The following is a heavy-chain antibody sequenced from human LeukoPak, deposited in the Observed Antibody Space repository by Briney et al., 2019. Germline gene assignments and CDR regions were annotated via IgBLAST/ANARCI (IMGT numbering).Heavy chain of an antibody. CDR1: GFTFSTYA. CDR3: AKGGYDLWSGYSPNFDY. Sequence: GGSLRLSCAASGFTFSTYAMSWVRQAPGKGPEWVSVISGSTDSTYYADSVKGRFTISRDNSKNTLYLQMNSLRAEETAVYYCAKGGYDLWSGYSPNFDYWGQGTLVTVSS. J-gene: IGHJ4*02. V-gene: IGHV3-23*01. CDR2: ISGSTDST. D-gene: IGHD3-3*01.